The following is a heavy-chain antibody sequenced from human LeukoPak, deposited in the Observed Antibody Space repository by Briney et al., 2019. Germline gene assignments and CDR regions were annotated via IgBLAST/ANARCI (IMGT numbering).Heavy chain of an antibody. J-gene: IGHJ4*02. CDR3: AKLAHYVWGSYRSSCFDY. V-gene: IGHV3-23*01. D-gene: IGHD3-16*02. CDR1: GFTFSSYA. Sequence: GGSLRLSCAASGFTFSSYAMSWVRQAPGKGLEWVSAISGSGGSTYYADSVKGRFTISRDNSKNTLYLQMNSLRAEDTAVYYCAKLAHYVWGSYRSSCFDYWGQGTLVTVSS. CDR2: ISGSGGST.